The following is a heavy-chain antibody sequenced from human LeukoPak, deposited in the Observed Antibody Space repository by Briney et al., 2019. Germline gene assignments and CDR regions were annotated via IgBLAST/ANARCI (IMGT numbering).Heavy chain of an antibody. CDR2: IYSGGNT. J-gene: IGHJ4*02. D-gene: IGHD3-9*01. Sequence: GGSLRLSCAASGFTVSSSYMIWVRQAPGKGLEWVSVIYSGGNTYYADSVTGRFTISRHSSNTLYLQMNSLGPEDTAVYYCARDKRDNLRYFDWLYNDYWGQGTLVTVSS. CDR3: ARDKRDNLRYFDWLYNDY. CDR1: GFTVSSSY. V-gene: IGHV3-53*04.